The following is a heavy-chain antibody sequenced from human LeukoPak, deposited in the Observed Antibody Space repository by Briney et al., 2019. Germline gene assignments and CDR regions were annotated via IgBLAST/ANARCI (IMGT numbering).Heavy chain of an antibody. Sequence: GASVKVSCKASGYTFSEYDINWVRQATGQGLEWMGWINPNSGNAGYAQKFQGRATMTRNTSISTAYMELSSLRSEDTAVYYCARALAWGGSSYSYYYMDVWDQGTTVTVSS. CDR2: INPNSGNA. V-gene: IGHV1-8*01. CDR1: GYTFSEYD. D-gene: IGHD1-26*01. J-gene: IGHJ6*03. CDR3: ARALAWGGSSYSYYYMDV.